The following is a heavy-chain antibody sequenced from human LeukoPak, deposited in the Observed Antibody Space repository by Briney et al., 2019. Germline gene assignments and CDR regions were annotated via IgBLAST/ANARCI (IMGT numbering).Heavy chain of an antibody. Sequence: PSGTLSLTCAVSGGSISSSNWWSWVRQHPGKGLEWIGHMYYSGSTYYNPSLKSRLTISIDTSKNQFSLKLSSVTAADTAVYYCARVSSWFDPWGQGTLVTVSS. J-gene: IGHJ5*02. CDR1: GGSISSSNW. CDR3: ARVSSWFDP. V-gene: IGHV4-4*02. CDR2: MYYSGST.